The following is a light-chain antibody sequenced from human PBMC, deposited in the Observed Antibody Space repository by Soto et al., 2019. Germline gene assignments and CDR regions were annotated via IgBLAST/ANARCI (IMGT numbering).Light chain of an antibody. V-gene: IGKV3-20*01. CDR3: QQYGSSTVT. CDR1: QSVSSSY. Sequence: EIVLTQSPGTLSLSPGERATLSCRASQSVSSSYLAWYQQKPGQAPRLLIYGASSRPTGIPDRFSGSGSGTDFTLTISRLEPEDFAVYYCQQYGSSTVTFGQGTKVEIK. J-gene: IGKJ1*01. CDR2: GAS.